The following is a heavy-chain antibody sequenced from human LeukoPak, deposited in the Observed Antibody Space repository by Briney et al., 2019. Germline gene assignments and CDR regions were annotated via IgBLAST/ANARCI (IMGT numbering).Heavy chain of an antibody. V-gene: IGHV3-7*04. CDR3: ARERGSIAAAGTLYYFDH. Sequence: PGGSLRLCCSASGFSFSNYWMSWVRQAPGRGLEWVANIKEDGSEKYYVDSVKGRFTISRDNAKNSLYLQMSSLRAEDTAVYFCARERGSIAAAGTLYYFDHWGQGTLVTVSS. D-gene: IGHD6-13*01. CDR1: GFSFSNYW. J-gene: IGHJ4*02. CDR2: IKEDGSEK.